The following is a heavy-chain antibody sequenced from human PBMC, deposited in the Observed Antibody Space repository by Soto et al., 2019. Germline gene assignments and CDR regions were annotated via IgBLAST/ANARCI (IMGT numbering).Heavy chain of an antibody. CDR3: ARNYGGIAAAGTKSVYYYYGMDV. CDR2: IIPILGIA. CDR1: GGTFSSYT. D-gene: IGHD6-13*01. J-gene: IGHJ6*02. Sequence: SVKVSCKASGGTFSSYTISWVRQAPGQGLEWMGRIIPILGIANYAQKFQGRVTITADKSTSTAYMELSSLRSEDTAVYYCARNYGGIAAAGTKSVYYYYGMDVWGQGTTVTVSS. V-gene: IGHV1-69*02.